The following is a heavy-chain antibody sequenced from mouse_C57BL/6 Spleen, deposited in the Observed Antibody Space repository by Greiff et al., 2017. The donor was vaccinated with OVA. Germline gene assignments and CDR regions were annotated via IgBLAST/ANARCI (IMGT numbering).Heavy chain of an antibody. D-gene: IGHD3-3*01. J-gene: IGHJ4*01. Sequence: QVQLQQSGAELARPGASVKLSCKASGYTFTSYGISWVKQRTGQGLEWIGEIYPRSGNTYYNEKFKGKATLTADKSSSTAYMELRSLTSDDSAVYFCARGGPGGAMDYWGQGTSVTVSS. CDR2: IYPRSGNT. CDR1: GYTFTSYG. V-gene: IGHV1-81*01. CDR3: ARGGPGGAMDY.